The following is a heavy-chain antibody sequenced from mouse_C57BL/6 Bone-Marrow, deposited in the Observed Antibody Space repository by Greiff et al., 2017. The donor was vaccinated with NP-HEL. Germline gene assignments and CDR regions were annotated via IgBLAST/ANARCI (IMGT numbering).Heavy chain of an antibody. V-gene: IGHV1-53*01. Sequence: VQLQQPGTELVKPGASVKLSCKASGYTFTSYWMHWVKQRPGQGLEWIGEIYPRSGNTYYNEKFKGKATLTADKSSSTAYMELRSLTSEDSAVYFCAIDGYYPWFAYWGQGTLVTVSA. CDR3: AIDGYYPWFAY. J-gene: IGHJ3*01. CDR2: IYPRSGNT. D-gene: IGHD2-3*01. CDR1: GYTFTSYW.